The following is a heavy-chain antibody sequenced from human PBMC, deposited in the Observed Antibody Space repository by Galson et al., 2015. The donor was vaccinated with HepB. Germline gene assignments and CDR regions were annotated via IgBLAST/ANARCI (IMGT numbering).Heavy chain of an antibody. Sequence: PALVKPTQTLTLTCTFSGFSLSTSGMRVSWIRQPPGKALEWLARIDWDDDKFYSTSLKTRLTISKDTSKNQVVLTMTNMDPVDTATYYCARSYGDSLDYWGQGTLVTVSS. V-gene: IGHV2-70*04. CDR1: GFSLSTSGMR. CDR3: ARSYGDSLDY. J-gene: IGHJ4*02. CDR2: IDWDDDK. D-gene: IGHD4-17*01.